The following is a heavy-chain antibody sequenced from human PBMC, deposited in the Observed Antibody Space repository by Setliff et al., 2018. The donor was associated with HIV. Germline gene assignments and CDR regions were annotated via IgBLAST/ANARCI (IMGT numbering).Heavy chain of an antibody. CDR2: INSDGSTV. CDR1: GFTFSDYS. CDR3: VRVAGFSSSWFGY. D-gene: IGHD6-13*01. Sequence: HPRGSLRLSCTASGFTFSDYSMSWIRQAPGKGLEWVARINSDGSTVEHAGAVKGRLTISRDNARNTLYLEMNSLRVEDAAMYYCVRVAGFSSSWFGYWGQGTLVTVSS. V-gene: IGHV3-74*03. J-gene: IGHJ5*01.